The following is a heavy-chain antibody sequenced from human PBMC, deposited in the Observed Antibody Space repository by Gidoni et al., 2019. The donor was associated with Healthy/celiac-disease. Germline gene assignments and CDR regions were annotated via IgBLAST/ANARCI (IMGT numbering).Heavy chain of an antibody. J-gene: IGHJ6*02. Sequence: AMHWVRQAPGKGLEWVAVISYDGSNKYYADSVKGRFTISRDNSKNTLYLQMNSLRAEDTAVYYCARGNAYYDFWSGYSSYYYYGMDVWGPGTTVTVSS. D-gene: IGHD3-3*01. CDR2: ISYDGSNK. V-gene: IGHV3-30-3*01. CDR1: A. CDR3: ARGNAYYDFWSGYSSYYYYGMDV.